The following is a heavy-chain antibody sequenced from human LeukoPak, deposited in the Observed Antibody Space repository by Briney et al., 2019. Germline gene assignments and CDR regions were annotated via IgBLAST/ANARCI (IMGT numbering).Heavy chain of an antibody. D-gene: IGHD3-10*01. CDR3: AIGGTYGSGS. V-gene: IGHV3-74*01. Sequence: GGSLRLSCAASGFTFANTWMHWVRQAPGKGLVWLSLINNDGSTTNYADSVKGRFTISRDNAKNTVYLQMNSLRAEDTAVYYCAIGGTYGSGSWGQGTLVTVSS. CDR1: GFTFANTW. CDR2: INNDGSTT. J-gene: IGHJ4*02.